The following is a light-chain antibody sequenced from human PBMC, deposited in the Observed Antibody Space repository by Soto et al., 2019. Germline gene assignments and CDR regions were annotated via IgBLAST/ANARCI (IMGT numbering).Light chain of an antibody. CDR3: SSFAGNNNLV. Sequence: QSVLTQPPSASGSPGQSVTISCTGTSSDVGGYNYVSWYQQHPGRAPKLMISEVSMRPSGVPDRFSGSKSGNTASLTVSGLQAEDEAAYYCSSFAGNNNLVFGGGTKLTVL. J-gene: IGLJ2*01. V-gene: IGLV2-8*01. CDR1: SSDVGGYNY. CDR2: EVS.